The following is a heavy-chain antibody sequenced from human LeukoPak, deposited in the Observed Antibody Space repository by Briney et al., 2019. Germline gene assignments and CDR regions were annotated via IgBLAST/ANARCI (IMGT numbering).Heavy chain of an antibody. V-gene: IGHV3-21*01. CDR2: IINSRSNI. J-gene: IGHJ4*02. CDR3: AREGGWITMNYYFDY. D-gene: IGHD3-22*01. Sequence: PGGSLTLSCAASGFTFSSYSMNWVRQPPGKGLEWVSSIINSRSNIYYADSVKRGLTISRNNAKNSLYLQMNSLSAEDTAVYYCAREGGWITMNYYFDYWGQGTLVTVSS. CDR1: GFTFSSYS.